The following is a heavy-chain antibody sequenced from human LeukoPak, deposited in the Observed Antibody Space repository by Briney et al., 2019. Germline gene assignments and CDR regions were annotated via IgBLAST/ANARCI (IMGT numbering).Heavy chain of an antibody. CDR3: ARFSWGCSTASCYLAN. CDR2: IYYTGTN. J-gene: IGHJ4*02. CDR1: GGSLSGHY. V-gene: IGHV4-59*11. Sequence: PSETLSLTCTVGGGSLSGHYWGWLRQPPGKGLELVGHIYYTGTNFYNPSLNSRVTITLDTSRNQFSLRLTSVIAADTAVYYCARFSWGCSTASCYLANWGQGALVTVSS. D-gene: IGHD2-2*01.